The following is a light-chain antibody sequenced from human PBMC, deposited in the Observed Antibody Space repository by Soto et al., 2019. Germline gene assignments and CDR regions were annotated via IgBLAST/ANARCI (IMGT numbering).Light chain of an antibody. Sequence: QSALTQPASVSGSPGQSITISCTGTSSDVGSYNLVSWYQQHPGKAPEFIIYEVSKRPSGVSNRFSGSKSGNTASLTISGLQAEDEADYYCCSYAHITSVVFGGGTKVTVL. CDR1: SSDVGSYNL. CDR3: CSYAHITSVV. J-gene: IGLJ2*01. CDR2: EVS. V-gene: IGLV2-23*02.